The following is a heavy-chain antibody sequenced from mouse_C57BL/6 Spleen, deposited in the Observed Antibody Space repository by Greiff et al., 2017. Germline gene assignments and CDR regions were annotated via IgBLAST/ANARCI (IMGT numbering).Heavy chain of an antibody. V-gene: IGHV3-6*01. CDR3: ASAPIYYYGSSLSY. CDR1: GYSITSGYY. J-gene: IGHJ3*01. Sequence: EVQLQQSGPGLVKPSQSLSLTCSVTGYSITSGYYWNWIRQFPGNKLEWMGYISYDGSNNYNPSLKNRISITRDTSKNQFFLKLNSVTTEDTATYYCASAPIYYYGSSLSYWGQGTLVTVSA. CDR2: ISYDGSN. D-gene: IGHD1-1*01.